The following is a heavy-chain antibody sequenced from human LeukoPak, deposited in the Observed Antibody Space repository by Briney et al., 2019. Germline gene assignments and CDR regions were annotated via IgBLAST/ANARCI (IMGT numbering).Heavy chain of an antibody. CDR2: ISGSGTTI. CDR3: ARGTQSPVSGYFDF. J-gene: IGHJ4*02. Sequence: GGSLRLSCAASGFTFSSYDINWARQAPGKGLEWVSYISGSGTTIYYADSVKGRFTISRDNAKNSLYLQMNSLRAEDTAVYYCARGTQSPVSGYFDFWGQGTLVTVSS. V-gene: IGHV3-48*03. CDR1: GFTFSSYD. D-gene: IGHD3-10*01.